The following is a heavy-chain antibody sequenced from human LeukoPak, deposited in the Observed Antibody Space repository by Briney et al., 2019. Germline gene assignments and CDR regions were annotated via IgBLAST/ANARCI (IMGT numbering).Heavy chain of an antibody. Sequence: GGSLSLSCAASGFTFSSFSMSWVRQALGKGLEWVAAIGGSGTNTYYADSLRGRFTISRDNSKNTMYLQMNSLRVGDTAIYYCAKAYYDSTGFYHDWFDPWGQGTLVTVSS. CDR1: GFTFSSFS. J-gene: IGHJ5*02. CDR2: IGGSGTNT. V-gene: IGHV3-23*01. CDR3: AKAYYDSTGFYHDWFDP. D-gene: IGHD3-22*01.